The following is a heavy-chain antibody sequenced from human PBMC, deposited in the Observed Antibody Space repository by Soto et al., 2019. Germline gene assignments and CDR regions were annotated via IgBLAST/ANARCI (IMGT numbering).Heavy chain of an antibody. CDR1: DDSINSDKYY. V-gene: IGHV4-39*01. D-gene: IGHD3-9*01. Sequence: GRASETLSLTCSVSDDSINSDKYYWGWIRQPPGKGLEWIGSIYYRGNAYYNPSLQTRVTISLDKSKSQFSLKLNSVTAADSAVYFCARLEGLATISYYFDFWGPGALVTVSS. CDR2: IYYRGNA. CDR3: ARLEGLATISYYFDF. J-gene: IGHJ4*02.